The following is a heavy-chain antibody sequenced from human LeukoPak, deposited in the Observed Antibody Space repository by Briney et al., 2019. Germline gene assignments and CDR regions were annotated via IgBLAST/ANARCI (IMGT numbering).Heavy chain of an antibody. CDR3: ARAPKGNDDYGDLPPYYFDY. J-gene: IGHJ4*02. Sequence: SETLSLTCTVSGGSISSYYWSWIRQPPGKGLEWIGYIYYSGSTNYNPSLKSRVTISVDTSKNQFSLKLSSVTAADTAVYYCARAPKGNDDYGDLPPYYFDYWGQGTLVTVSS. V-gene: IGHV4-59*01. CDR2: IYYSGST. D-gene: IGHD4-17*01. CDR1: GGSISSYY.